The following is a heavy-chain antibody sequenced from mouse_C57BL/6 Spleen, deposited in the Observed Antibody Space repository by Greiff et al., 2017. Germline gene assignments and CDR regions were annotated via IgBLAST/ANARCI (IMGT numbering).Heavy chain of an antibody. J-gene: IGHJ4*01. CDR2: IYPVSGET. Sequence: VQLQQSGAELASPGASVTLSCKASGYTFTDHIMNWVKKRPGQGLEWIGRIYPVSGETNYNPKFMGKATFSVDLSSSTVYMVLNSLTSEDPAVYYCAEGNAMDYWGQGTSVTVSS. CDR3: AEGNAMDY. CDR1: GYTFTDHI. V-gene: IGHV1-11*01.